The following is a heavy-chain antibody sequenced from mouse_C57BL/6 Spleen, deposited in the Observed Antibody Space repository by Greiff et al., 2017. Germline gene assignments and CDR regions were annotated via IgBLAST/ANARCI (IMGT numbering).Heavy chain of an antibody. Sequence: QVHVKQPGAELVMPGASVKLSCKASGYTFTSYWMHWVKQRPGQGLEWIGEIDPSDSYTNYNQKFKGKSTLTVDKSSSTAYMQLSSLTSEDSAVYYCARSTRYYFDDWGQGTTLTVSS. J-gene: IGHJ2*01. V-gene: IGHV1-69*01. CDR2: IDPSDSYT. CDR3: ARSTRYYFDD. CDR1: GYTFTSYW.